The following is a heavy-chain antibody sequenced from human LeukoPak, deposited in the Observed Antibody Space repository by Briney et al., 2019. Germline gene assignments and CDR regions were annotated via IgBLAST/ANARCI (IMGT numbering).Heavy chain of an antibody. CDR2: IKSETEGGTT. D-gene: IGHD3-9*01. V-gene: IGHV3-15*07. CDR1: GFTFSNAW. Sequence: PGGSLRLSCAASGFTFSNAWMNWICQAPGTGLEWVGRIKSETEGGTTDYAAPVKGRFTISRDDSKTTLYLQMNSLRTEDTAVYYCTTAPELPYYDLLTGYSDYYYYGMDVWGQGATVTVSS. J-gene: IGHJ6*02. CDR3: TTAPELPYYDLLTGYSDYYYYGMDV.